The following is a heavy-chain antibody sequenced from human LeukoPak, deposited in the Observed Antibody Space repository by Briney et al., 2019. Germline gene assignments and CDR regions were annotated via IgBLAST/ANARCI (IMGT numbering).Heavy chain of an antibody. CDR2: ISYDGSNK. V-gene: IGHV3-30-3*01. CDR3: ARDSYGMDV. Sequence: LAGGSLILSCAASGFTFSSYAMHWVRQAPGKGLEWVAVISYDGSNKYYADSVKGRFTISRDNSKNTLHLQMNSLRAEDTAVYYCARDSYGMDVWGQGTTVTVSS. J-gene: IGHJ6*02. CDR1: GFTFSSYA.